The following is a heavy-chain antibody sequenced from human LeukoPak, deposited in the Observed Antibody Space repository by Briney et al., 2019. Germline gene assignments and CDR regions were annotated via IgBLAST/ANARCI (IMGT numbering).Heavy chain of an antibody. Sequence: ASVKVSCKASGYTFTSYYMHWVRQAPGQGLEWMGIINPSGGSTSYAQKFQGRVTMTRDTSTSTVYMELSSLRSEDTAVYYCARVTGANSGYDSPPCYWGQGTLVTVSS. D-gene: IGHD5-12*01. V-gene: IGHV1-46*01. J-gene: IGHJ4*02. CDR3: ARVTGANSGYDSPPCY. CDR2: INPSGGST. CDR1: GYTFTSYY.